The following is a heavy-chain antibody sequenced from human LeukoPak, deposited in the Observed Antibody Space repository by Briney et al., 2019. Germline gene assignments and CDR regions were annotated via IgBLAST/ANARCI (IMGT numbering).Heavy chain of an antibody. CDR1: GDSISSRDYY. CDR3: ASGSGGQYGYVDS. Sequence: SQTLSLTCTVSGDSISSRDYYWTWIPQPPGQGLEWIGYIYFTGTTYYNPSLKSRVTISVDTSKNQFSLNLSSVTAADTAVYYCASGSGGQYGYVDSWGQGTLVTASS. CDR2: IYFTGTT. D-gene: IGHD3-10*01. J-gene: IGHJ4*02. V-gene: IGHV4-30-4*01.